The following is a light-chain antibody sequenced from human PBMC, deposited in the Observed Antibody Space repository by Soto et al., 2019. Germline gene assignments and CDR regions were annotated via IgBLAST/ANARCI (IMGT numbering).Light chain of an antibody. CDR1: QTINSW. J-gene: IGKJ1*01. CDR2: DAS. Sequence: DIQMTQSPSTLSASVGDRVTITCRASQTINSWLAWYQQKPGKAPKVLIFDASSLKTGVPSRFSGSGSGTEFTLTISSLQPDDFATYYCQQYDSYSSGRFGQGTKVDIK. CDR3: QQYDSYSSGR. V-gene: IGKV1-5*01.